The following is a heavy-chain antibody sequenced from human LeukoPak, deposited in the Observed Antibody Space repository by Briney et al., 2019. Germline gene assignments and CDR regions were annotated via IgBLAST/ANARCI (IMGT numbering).Heavy chain of an antibody. V-gene: IGHV4-34*01. CDR3: ARFAKLGYCSSTSCHSFDY. CDR1: GGSFSGYY. D-gene: IGHD2-2*01. CDR2: INHSGST. J-gene: IGHJ4*02. Sequence: SETLSLTCAVYGGSFSGYYWSWIRQPPGKGLEWIGEINHSGSTNCNPSLKSRATISVDTSKNQFSLKLSSVTAADTAVYYCARFAKLGYCSSTSCHSFDYWGQGTLVTVSS.